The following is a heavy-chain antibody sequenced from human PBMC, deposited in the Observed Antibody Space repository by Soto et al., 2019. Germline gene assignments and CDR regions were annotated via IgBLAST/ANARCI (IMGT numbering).Heavy chain of an antibody. Sequence: SLRLSCAASGFTFSSYGIHWVRQAPGKGLEWVAVISYDGSNKYYADSVKGRFTISRDNSKNTLYLQMNSLRAEDTAVYYCAKDSRYSSGWYVFDYWGQGTLVTVSS. D-gene: IGHD6-19*01. CDR1: GFTFSSYG. V-gene: IGHV3-30*18. CDR3: AKDSRYSSGWYVFDY. CDR2: ISYDGSNK. J-gene: IGHJ4*02.